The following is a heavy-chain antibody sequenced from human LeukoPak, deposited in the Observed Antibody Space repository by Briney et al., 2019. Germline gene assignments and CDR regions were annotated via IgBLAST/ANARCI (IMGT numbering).Heavy chain of an antibody. CDR2: ISSSSSYI. J-gene: IGHJ4*02. CDR1: GFTVSSNY. D-gene: IGHD1-26*01. CDR3: ARDRGGSLFDY. V-gene: IGHV3-21*01. Sequence: GGSLRLSCAASGFTVSSNYMSWVRQAPGKGLEWVSSISSSSSYIYYADSVKGRFTISRDNAKNSLYLQMNSLRAEDTAVYYCARDRGGSLFDYWGQGTLVTVSS.